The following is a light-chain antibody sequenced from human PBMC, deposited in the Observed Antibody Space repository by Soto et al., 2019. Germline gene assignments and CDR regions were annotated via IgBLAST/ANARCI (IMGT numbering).Light chain of an antibody. CDR1: STNIGRNP. J-gene: IGLJ1*01. V-gene: IGLV1-44*01. Sequence: QSVLTQPPSASGTPGQRVTISCSGTSTNIGRNPVYWYQQLPGTAPKLLIYSNNQRPSGVPDRFSGSKSGTSASLAVSGLQSEDEADYYCAAWDGSLNGYVFGTGTKVTVL. CDR2: SNN. CDR3: AAWDGSLNGYV.